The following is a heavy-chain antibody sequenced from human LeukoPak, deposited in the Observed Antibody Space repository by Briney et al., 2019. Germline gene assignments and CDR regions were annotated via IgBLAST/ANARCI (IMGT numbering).Heavy chain of an antibody. CDR1: GYTFTSYD. Sequence: ASVKVSCKASGYTFTSYDINWVRQATGQGLEWMGWMNPNSGNTDYAQKFQGRVTITRNTSISTVYMELSSLRFEDTAVYYCARSLPADIVVVPAAQDAFDIWGQGTMVTVSS. J-gene: IGHJ3*02. CDR3: ARSLPADIVVVPAAQDAFDI. V-gene: IGHV1-8*03. CDR2: MNPNSGNT. D-gene: IGHD2-2*01.